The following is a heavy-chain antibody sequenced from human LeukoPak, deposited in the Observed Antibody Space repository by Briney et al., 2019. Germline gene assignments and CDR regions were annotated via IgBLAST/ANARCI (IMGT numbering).Heavy chain of an antibody. Sequence: GGSLRLSCAASGFTFSSYGMHWVRQAPGKGLEWVAVISYDGSNKYYADSVKGRFTISRDNSKNTLYLQMNSLRAEDTAVYYCARLRGQWLVFDYWGQGTLVTVSS. V-gene: IGHV3-30*03. D-gene: IGHD6-19*01. CDR2: ISYDGSNK. J-gene: IGHJ4*02. CDR1: GFTFSSYG. CDR3: ARLRGQWLVFDY.